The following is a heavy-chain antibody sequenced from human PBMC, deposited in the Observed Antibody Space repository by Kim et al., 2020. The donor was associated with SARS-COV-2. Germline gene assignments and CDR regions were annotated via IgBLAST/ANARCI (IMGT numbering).Heavy chain of an antibody. V-gene: IGHV3-23*01. J-gene: IGHJ4*02. Sequence: GGSLRLSCAASGFTFSSYAMSWVRQAPGKGLEWVSAISGSGGSTYYADSVKGRFTISRDNSKNTLYLQMNSLRAEDTAVYYCAKVQGFGGYCTNGVCYGHSDYWGQGTLVTVSS. CDR2: ISGSGGST. CDR3: AKVQGFGGYCTNGVCYGHSDY. D-gene: IGHD2-8*01. CDR1: GFTFSSYA.